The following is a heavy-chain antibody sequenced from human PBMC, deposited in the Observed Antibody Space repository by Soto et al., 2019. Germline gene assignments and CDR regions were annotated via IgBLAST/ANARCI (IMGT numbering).Heavy chain of an antibody. CDR3: ARVFNHPNYYYYYGMDV. V-gene: IGHV4-59*01. Sequence: SETLSLTCTVSGGSISSYYWSWIRQPPGKGLEWIGYIYYSGSTNYNPSLKSRVTISVDTSRNQFSLKLSSVTAADTAVYYCARVFNHPNYYYYYGMDVWGQGTTVTVSS. J-gene: IGHJ6*02. CDR2: IYYSGST. CDR1: GGSISSYY.